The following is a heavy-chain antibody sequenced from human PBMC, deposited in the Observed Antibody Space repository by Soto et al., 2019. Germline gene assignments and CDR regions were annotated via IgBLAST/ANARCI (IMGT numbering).Heavy chain of an antibody. CDR3: ARDSRYCSGGSGYCLPGIDY. V-gene: IGHV1-69*12. Sequence: QVQLVQSGAEVKKPGSSVKVSCKASGGTFSSYAISWVRQAPGQGLEWMGGIIPIFGTANYAQKFQGRVTITADESTSTAYMELSILRSEDTAVYYCARDSRYCSGGSGYCLPGIDYWGQGTLVTVSS. D-gene: IGHD2-15*01. CDR1: GGTFSSYA. J-gene: IGHJ4*02. CDR2: IIPIFGTA.